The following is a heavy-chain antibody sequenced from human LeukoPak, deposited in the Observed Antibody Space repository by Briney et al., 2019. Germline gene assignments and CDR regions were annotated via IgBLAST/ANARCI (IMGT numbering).Heavy chain of an antibody. CDR2: IYTSGST. CDR1: GGSISSGSYY. D-gene: IGHD3-22*01. J-gene: IGHJ4*02. Sequence: SQTLSLTCTVSGGSISSGSYYWSWIRQPAGKGLEWIGRIYTSGSTNYNPSLKSRVTISVDTSKNQFSLKLSSVTAADTAVYYCARDRYYYDSSARYFDYWGQGTLVTVSS. V-gene: IGHV4-61*02. CDR3: ARDRYYYDSSARYFDY.